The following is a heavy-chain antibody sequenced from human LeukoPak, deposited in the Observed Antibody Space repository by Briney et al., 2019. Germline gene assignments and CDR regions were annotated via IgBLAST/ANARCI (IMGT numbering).Heavy chain of an antibody. Sequence: SETLSLTCAVYGGSFSGYYWSWIRQPPGKGLEWIGEINHSGSTNYNPSLKSRVTISVDTSKNQFSLKLSSVTAADTAVYYCARAGPGGITIFGVGNSGRYYYYMNVWGKGTTVTVSS. CDR2: INHSGST. V-gene: IGHV4-34*01. CDR3: ARAGPGGITIFGVGNSGRYYYYMNV. J-gene: IGHJ6*03. D-gene: IGHD3-3*01. CDR1: GGSFSGYY.